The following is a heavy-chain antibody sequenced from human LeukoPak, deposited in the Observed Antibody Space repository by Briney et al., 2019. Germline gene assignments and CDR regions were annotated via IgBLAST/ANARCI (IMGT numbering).Heavy chain of an antibody. J-gene: IGHJ3*02. V-gene: IGHV4-59*01. CDR3: ARDLGSSFERAFDI. D-gene: IGHD6-6*01. CDR1: GGSISSYY. CDR2: IYYSGST. Sequence: SETLSLTCTVSGGSISSYYWSWIRQPPGKGLEWIGYIYYSGSTNYNPSLKSRVTISVDTSKNQFSLKLSSVTAAGTAVYYCARDLGSSFERAFDIWGQGTMVTVSS.